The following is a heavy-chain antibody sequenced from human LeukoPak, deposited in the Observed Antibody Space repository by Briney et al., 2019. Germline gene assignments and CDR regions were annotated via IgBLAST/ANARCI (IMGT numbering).Heavy chain of an antibody. J-gene: IGHJ5*02. V-gene: IGHV1-18*01. CDR2: ISAYNGNT. D-gene: IGHD3-10*01. CDR3: ARDYGLGSYPSWFDP. CDR1: GYTFTSFG. Sequence: GASVKVSCKASGYTFTSFGISWVRQAPGQGLEWMGWISAYNGNTNYAQKLQGRVTMTTDTSTSTAYMELRSLRSDDTAVYYCARDYGLGSYPSWFDPWGQGTLVTVSS.